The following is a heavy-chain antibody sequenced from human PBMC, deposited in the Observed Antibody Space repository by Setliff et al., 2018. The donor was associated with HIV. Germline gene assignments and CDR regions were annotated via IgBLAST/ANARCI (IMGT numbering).Heavy chain of an antibody. CDR3: ARGSMPDY. J-gene: IGHJ4*02. CDR1: GGSFSAYS. CDR2: INHSGST. V-gene: IGHV4-34*01. D-gene: IGHD2-2*01. Sequence: SETLSLTCAVYGGSFSAYSWTWIRQPPGKGLEWIGDINHSGSTNYNPSLKSRVTILVDTSKNQFSLKLNSVTAADTAVYYRARGSMPDYWGRGTLVTVSS.